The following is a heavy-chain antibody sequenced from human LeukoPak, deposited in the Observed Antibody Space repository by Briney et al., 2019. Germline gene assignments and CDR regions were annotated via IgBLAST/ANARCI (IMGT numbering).Heavy chain of an antibody. Sequence: GASVTVSFKASGGTFNYYTVNWVRQAPGQGLEWMGGLIPIFGTAHYAQRFQGRVTITADESTSTVYMELSSLKSGDTAVYYCARSPRIAVPYFDYWGQGTLVTVSS. CDR3: ARSPRIAVPYFDY. CDR2: LIPIFGTA. CDR1: GGTFNYYT. J-gene: IGHJ4*02. V-gene: IGHV1-69*13. D-gene: IGHD6-19*01.